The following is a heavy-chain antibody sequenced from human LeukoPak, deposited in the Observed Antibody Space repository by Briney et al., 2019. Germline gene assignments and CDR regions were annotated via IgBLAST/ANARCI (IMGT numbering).Heavy chain of an antibody. Sequence: PGGSLRLSCAASGFTFDDYAMPWVRHAPGKGLEWVSSITTSSHYIYYAESVKGRFTVSRDNAENSLYLDMNSLETEDTAVYYCVSGWLQQSNIGTGYFEYWGPGTLVTVSS. J-gene: IGHJ4*02. CDR2: ITTSSHYI. CDR1: GFTFDDYA. CDR3: VSGWLQQSNIGTGYFEY. V-gene: IGHV3-21*01. D-gene: IGHD1-1*01.